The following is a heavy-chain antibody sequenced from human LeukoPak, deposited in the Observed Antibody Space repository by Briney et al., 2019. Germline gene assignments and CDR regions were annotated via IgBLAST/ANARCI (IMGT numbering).Heavy chain of an antibody. CDR3: ARGKYSFDY. Sequence: GGSLRLSCATSGFTFSDSYMSWIRQAPGKGLEYISYISSSGSTIYYADSVKGRFTLSRDNAKNSLSLEMNSLRAEDTAVYYCARGKYSFDYWGQGTLVTVSS. V-gene: IGHV3-11*01. J-gene: IGHJ4*02. CDR2: ISSSGSTI. CDR1: GFTFSDSY.